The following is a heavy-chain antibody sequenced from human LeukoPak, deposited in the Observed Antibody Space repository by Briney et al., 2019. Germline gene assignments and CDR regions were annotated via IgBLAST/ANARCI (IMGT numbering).Heavy chain of an antibody. D-gene: IGHD2-2*01. Sequence: SVKVSCKASGGTFSSYAISWVRQAPGQGLEWMGGIIPVFGTANYAQKFQGRVTITTDESTSTAYTELSSLRSEDTAVYYCARAIDCSSTSCFSRVVNTWGQGTLVTVSS. CDR3: ARAIDCSSTSCFSRVVNT. CDR1: GGTFSSYA. CDR2: IIPVFGTA. V-gene: IGHV1-69*05. J-gene: IGHJ5*02.